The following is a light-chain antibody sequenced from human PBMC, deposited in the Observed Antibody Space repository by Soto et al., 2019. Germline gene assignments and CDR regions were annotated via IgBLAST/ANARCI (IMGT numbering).Light chain of an antibody. CDR3: QQYYSNVPIT. CDR2: DAS. CDR1: QDISKF. J-gene: IGKJ5*01. Sequence: DIQMTQSPSSLSASIGNRLSFTGQGSQDISKFLNWYQHTPGQAPRLLXYDASKSHFGVPSRFSGSGSGTDLTLTISCLQSEAFATYDGQQYYSNVPITFGQGTRLEIK. V-gene: IGKV1-33*01.